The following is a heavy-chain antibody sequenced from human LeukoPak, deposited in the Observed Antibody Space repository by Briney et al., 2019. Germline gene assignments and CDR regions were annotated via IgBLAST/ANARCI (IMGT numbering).Heavy chain of an antibody. J-gene: IGHJ6*02. CDR3: ARDRQPDFGV. V-gene: IGHV4-59*01. CDR2: IYYSGST. Sequence: SETLSLTCTVSGGSISSYYWSWIRQPPGKGLEWIGYIYYSGSTNYNPSLKSRVTISVDTSNNQFSLKLSSVTAADTAVYYCARDRQPDFGVWGQGTTVTVSS. D-gene: IGHD1-14*01. CDR1: GGSISSYY.